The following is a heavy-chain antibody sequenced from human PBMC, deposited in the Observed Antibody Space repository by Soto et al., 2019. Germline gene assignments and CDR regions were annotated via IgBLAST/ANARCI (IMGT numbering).Heavy chain of an antibody. CDR2: IYWDDDK. CDR1: GFSLSTSGVG. J-gene: IGHJ3*02. V-gene: IGHV2-5*02. CDR3: AHEEDSRLQGGAFDI. Sequence: QITLKESGPTLVKPTQTLTLTCTFSGFSLSTSGVGVSWIRQPPGKALEWLALIYWDDDKRYSPSLKSRLTITKDTSKNQVVLTMTNMDPVDTATYYCAHEEDSRLQGGAFDIWGQGTMVTVSS. D-gene: IGHD6-13*01.